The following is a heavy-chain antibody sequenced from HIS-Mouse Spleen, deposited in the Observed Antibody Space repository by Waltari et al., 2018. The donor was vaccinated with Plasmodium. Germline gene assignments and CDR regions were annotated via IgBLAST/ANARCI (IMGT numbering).Heavy chain of an antibody. J-gene: IGHJ1*01. Sequence: QVQLVQSGAEVKKPGASVKVSCKASGYTFTGYYMHWVRQPPGHRLEWMGWINPNSGGTNYAQKFQGRVTMTRDTSISTAYMELSRLRSDDTAVYYCARVLGYKAAAGTFVEYFQHWGQGTLVTVSS. CDR1: GYTFTGYY. V-gene: IGHV1-2*02. CDR3: ARVLGYKAAAGTFVEYFQH. CDR2: INPNSGGT. D-gene: IGHD6-13*01.